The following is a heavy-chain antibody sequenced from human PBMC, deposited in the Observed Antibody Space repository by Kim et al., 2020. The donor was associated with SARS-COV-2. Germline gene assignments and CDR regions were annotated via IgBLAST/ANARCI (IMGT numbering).Heavy chain of an antibody. CDR1: GGTFSSYA. Sequence: SVQVSCKASGGTFSSYAISWVRQAPGQGLECMGGIIPIFGTANYAQKFQGRVTITADKSTSTAYMELSSLRSEDTAVYYCASSTGNRGRYRGYYYYYGMDVWGQGTTVTVSS. CDR2: IIPIFGTA. CDR3: ASSTGNRGRYRGYYYYYGMDV. V-gene: IGHV1-69*06. J-gene: IGHJ6*02. D-gene: IGHD1-26*01.